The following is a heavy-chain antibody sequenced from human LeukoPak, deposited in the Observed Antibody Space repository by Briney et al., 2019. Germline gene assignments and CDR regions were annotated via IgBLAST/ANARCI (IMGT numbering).Heavy chain of an antibody. J-gene: IGHJ5*02. D-gene: IGHD3-10*01. CDR1: GYTFTSYY. CDR2: INPSGGST. CDR3: ARDRRITMVRGVIDRWFDP. V-gene: IGHV1-46*01. Sequence: ASVKVSCKASGYTFTSYYIHWVRQAPGQGLEWTGIINPSGGSTSYAQKFQGRVTMTRDMSTSTVYMELSSLRSEDTAVYYCARDRRITMVRGVIDRWFDPWGQGTLVTVSS.